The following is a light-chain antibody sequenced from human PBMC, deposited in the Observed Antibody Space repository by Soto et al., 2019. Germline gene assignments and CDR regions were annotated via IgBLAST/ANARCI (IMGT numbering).Light chain of an antibody. Sequence: EIVLTQSPCTLSFSPWERSTLSCMASQSVTSTHLAWYQQKPGQAPRLLIYDASTRATGIPDRFSGSGSGTDFTLTISRLEPEDFAVYYCQQYGSSSWTFGQGTKVDIK. J-gene: IGKJ1*01. V-gene: IGKV3-20*01. CDR2: DAS. CDR3: QQYGSSSWT. CDR1: QSVTSTH.